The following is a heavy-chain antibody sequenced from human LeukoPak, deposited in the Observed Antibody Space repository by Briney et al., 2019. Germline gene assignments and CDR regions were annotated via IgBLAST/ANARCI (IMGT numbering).Heavy chain of an antibody. J-gene: IGHJ5*02. D-gene: IGHD2-2*01. CDR1: GFTFSNYA. Sequence: GGSLRLSCAASGFTFSNYAMSWVRQAPGKGLEWVSAISASGGSTYYADSVKGRFTISRDNSKNTLYVEMNSLRAEDTAVYYCAKVGDGHCSTTSCYGWSDPWGQGTLVTVSS. CDR3: AKVGDGHCSTTSCYGWSDP. CDR2: ISASGGST. V-gene: IGHV3-23*01.